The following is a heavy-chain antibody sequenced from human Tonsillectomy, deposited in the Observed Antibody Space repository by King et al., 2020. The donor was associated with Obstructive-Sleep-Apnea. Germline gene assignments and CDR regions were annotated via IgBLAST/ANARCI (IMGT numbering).Heavy chain of an antibody. CDR2: ISYDGSNK. CDR3: AKDQRRRITMIVVVISLDY. D-gene: IGHD3-22*01. CDR1: GFTFSSYG. V-gene: IGHV3-30*18. Sequence: VQLVESGGGVVQPGRSLRLSCAASGFTFSSYGMHWVRQAPGKGLEWVAVISYDGSNKYYADSVKGRFTNSRDNSKNTLYLQMNSLRAEDTAVYYCAKDQRRRITMIVVVISLDYWGQGTLVTVSS. J-gene: IGHJ4*02.